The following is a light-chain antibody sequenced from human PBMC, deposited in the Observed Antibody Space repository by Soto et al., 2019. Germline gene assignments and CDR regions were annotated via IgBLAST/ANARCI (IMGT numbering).Light chain of an antibody. CDR2: GAT. Sequence: IVMTQSPATLSVSPGEGATLSCTASQSVSSNLAWYQQKPGQAPRLLIYGATTRATGIPARFSGSGSGTEFTLSISGLQSEDFAVYYCQQYNKWPPGTFGQGTKVDIK. CDR3: QQYNKWPPGT. CDR1: QSVSSN. V-gene: IGKV3-15*01. J-gene: IGKJ1*01.